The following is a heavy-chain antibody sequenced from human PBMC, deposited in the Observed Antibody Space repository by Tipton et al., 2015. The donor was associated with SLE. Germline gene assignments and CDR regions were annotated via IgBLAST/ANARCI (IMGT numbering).Heavy chain of an antibody. Sequence: TLSLTCTVSGGSISSYYWSWIRQPPGKGLEWIGYIDYSGSTYYNPSLKSRVTISVDTSKHQFSLKLSSVTAADTAVYYCAREKASSGVNWFDPWGQGTLVTVSS. CDR3: AREKASSGVNWFDP. CDR1: GGSISSYY. V-gene: IGHV4-59*12. D-gene: IGHD6-19*01. CDR2: IDYSGST. J-gene: IGHJ5*02.